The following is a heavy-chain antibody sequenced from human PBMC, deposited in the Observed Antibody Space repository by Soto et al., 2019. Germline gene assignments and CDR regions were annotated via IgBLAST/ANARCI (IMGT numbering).Heavy chain of an antibody. CDR1: GGSISSSSYY. V-gene: IGHV4-39*01. J-gene: IGHJ4*02. D-gene: IGHD3-3*01. Sequence: QLQLQESGPGLVKPSETLSLTCTVSGGSISSSSYYWGWIRQPPGKGLECIGSIYYSGSTYYNPAAKSRVTISVDTSKNQFSLQLSAVTAADTAVYYCARLGGAHDGVVITYWGPGNLVTVSS. CDR3: ARLGGAHDGVVITY. CDR2: IYYSGST.